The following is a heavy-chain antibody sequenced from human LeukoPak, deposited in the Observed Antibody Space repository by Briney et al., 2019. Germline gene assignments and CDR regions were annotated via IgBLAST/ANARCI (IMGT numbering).Heavy chain of an antibody. CDR2: IYYSGST. CDR1: GGSISSYY. J-gene: IGHJ3*02. Sequence: SQTLSLTCTVSGGSISSYYWSWIRQPPGKGLEWIGYIYYSGSTNYNPSLKSRVTISVDTSKNQFSLKLSSVTAADTAVYYYARAEITMIVVGAFDIWGQGTMVTVSS. CDR3: ARAEITMIVVGAFDI. D-gene: IGHD3-22*01. V-gene: IGHV4-59*01.